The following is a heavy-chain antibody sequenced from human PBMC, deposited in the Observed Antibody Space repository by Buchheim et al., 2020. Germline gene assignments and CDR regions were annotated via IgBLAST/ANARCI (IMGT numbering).Heavy chain of an antibody. CDR1: GGSISSSNW. CDR3: ARDWGYCSSTSCYYYYYYGMDV. V-gene: IGHV4-4*02. CDR2: IYHSGST. D-gene: IGHD2-2*01. J-gene: IGHJ6*02. Sequence: QVQLQESGPGLVKPSGTLSLTCAVSGGSISSSNWWSWVRQPPGKGLEWIGEIYHSGSTNYNPSLKSRVTISVEKSKNQFSLKLSSVTAADTAVYYCARDWGYCSSTSCYYYYYYGMDVWGQGTT.